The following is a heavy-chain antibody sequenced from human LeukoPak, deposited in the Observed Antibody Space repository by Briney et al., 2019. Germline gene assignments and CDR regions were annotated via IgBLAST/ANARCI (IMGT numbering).Heavy chain of an antibody. CDR1: GGSISSSNYY. CDR3: ARRIGYSSPLFDP. J-gene: IGHJ5*02. Sequence: SETLSLTCSVSGGSISSSNYYWGWIRQSPGKWLEWVGSIYYSGSTYHNPSLKSRVTISVDTPKNQFSLKLSSVTAADTAVYYCARRIGYSSPLFDPWGQGTLVTVSS. CDR2: IYYSGST. V-gene: IGHV4-39*01. D-gene: IGHD6-13*01.